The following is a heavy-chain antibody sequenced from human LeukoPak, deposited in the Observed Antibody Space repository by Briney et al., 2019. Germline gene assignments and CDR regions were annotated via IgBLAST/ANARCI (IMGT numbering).Heavy chain of an antibody. CDR1: GFSFSGHA. CDR3: AKQVPGFDY. J-gene: IGHJ4*02. D-gene: IGHD4/OR15-4a*01. V-gene: IGHV3-23*01. Sequence: PGGSLRLSCAASGFSFSGHAMSWVRQAPGKGLEWVSTISGSGDSTSYADSVEGRFTISRDNSRDTLYLQMNSLRAEDTAVYYCAKQVPGFDYWGQGTLVTVSS. CDR2: ISGSGDST.